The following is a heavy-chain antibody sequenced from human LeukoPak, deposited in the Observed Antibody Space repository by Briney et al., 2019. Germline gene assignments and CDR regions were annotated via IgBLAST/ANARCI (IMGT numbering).Heavy chain of an antibody. Sequence: PGGSLRLSCAASGFTVSNNYISWVRQAPGKGLEWVSVIYSGGTTYYADSVKGRFTISRDNSKNTLYLQMNSLRAEDTAVYYCARTGQYCSGGTCYSGQFDFWGQGTLVTVSS. CDR3: ARTGQYCSGGTCYSGQFDF. J-gene: IGHJ4*02. D-gene: IGHD2-15*01. V-gene: IGHV3-66*01. CDR1: GFTVSNNY. CDR2: IYSGGTT.